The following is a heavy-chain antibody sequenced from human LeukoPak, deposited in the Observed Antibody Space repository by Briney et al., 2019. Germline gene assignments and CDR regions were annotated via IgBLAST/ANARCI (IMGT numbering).Heavy chain of an antibody. V-gene: IGHV3-30*18. CDR2: LSYDGSNK. Sequence: GGSLRLSCAASGFTFNNFGMHWVRQAPGKGLEWVAVLSYDGSNKYYADSVKGRFTISRDNSKNTLYLQMNSLTVEDTAVYYCAKGWRMSDPWGQGTLVTVSS. D-gene: IGHD1-1*01. CDR3: AKGWRMSDP. CDR1: GFTFNNFG. J-gene: IGHJ5*02.